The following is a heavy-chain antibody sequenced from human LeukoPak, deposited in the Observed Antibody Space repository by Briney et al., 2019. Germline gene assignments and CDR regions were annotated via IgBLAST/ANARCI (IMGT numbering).Heavy chain of an antibody. J-gene: IGHJ4*02. V-gene: IGHV5-51*01. CDR1: GYSFTSYW. D-gene: IGHD3-22*01. CDR3: ATQKPYYYDSSGYFDY. CDR2: IYPGDSDT. Sequence: GESLKISCKGSGYSFTSYWIGWVRQMPGKGLEWMGIIYPGDSDTRYSPSFQGQVTISADKSISTAYLQWSGLKASDTAMYYCATQKPYYYDSSGYFDYWGQGTLVTVSS.